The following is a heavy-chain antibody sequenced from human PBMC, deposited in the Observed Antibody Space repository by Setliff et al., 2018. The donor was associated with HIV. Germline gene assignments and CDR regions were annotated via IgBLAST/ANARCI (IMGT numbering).Heavy chain of an antibody. CDR1: GDTFTSYD. Sequence: ASVKVSCKTSGDTFTSYDINWVRQAAGHGLEWMGWMTPYSGNTGYAQKFQGRVSMTRNTSISTAYMELSSLRSEDTAVYYCAREDIAVASAFDIWGQGTMVTVSS. CDR2: MTPYSGNT. D-gene: IGHD6-19*01. CDR3: AREDIAVASAFDI. J-gene: IGHJ3*02. V-gene: IGHV1-8*02.